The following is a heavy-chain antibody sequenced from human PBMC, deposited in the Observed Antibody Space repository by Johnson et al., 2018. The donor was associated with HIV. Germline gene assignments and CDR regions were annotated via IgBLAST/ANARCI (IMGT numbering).Heavy chain of an antibody. Sequence: EVQLVESGGGVVRPGGSLRLSCAASGFTFSSYDMHWVRQATGKGLEWVSAIGTAGDTYYPGSVKGRFTISRDNSKNTLYLQMNSLRAEDTAVYYCARDLRGAFDIWGQGTMVAVSS. CDR3: ARDLRGAFDI. CDR2: IGTAGDT. J-gene: IGHJ3*02. V-gene: IGHV3-13*01. CDR1: GFTFSSYD.